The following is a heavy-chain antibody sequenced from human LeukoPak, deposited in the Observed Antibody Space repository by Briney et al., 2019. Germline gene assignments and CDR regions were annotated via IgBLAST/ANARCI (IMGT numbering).Heavy chain of an antibody. J-gene: IGHJ4*02. CDR3: VRSAFHAGSGNYYDY. CDR2: IDNAGSIT. CDR1: GFTFSNYW. V-gene: IGHV3-74*03. Sequence: GGSLRLSCAASGFTFSNYWIHWVRQAPGKGLVWVSRIDNAGSITTYADSVKGRFTISRDNAENTLYLQINSLRVEDTAVYYCVRSAFHAGSGNYYDYWGQGTLVTVSS. D-gene: IGHD3-22*01.